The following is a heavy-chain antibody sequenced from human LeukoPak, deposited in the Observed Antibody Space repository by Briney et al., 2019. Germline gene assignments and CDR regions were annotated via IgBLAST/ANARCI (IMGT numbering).Heavy chain of an antibody. CDR2: ISSNGGST. V-gene: IGHV3-64*01. D-gene: IGHD3-10*01. Sequence: GGSLRLSCAASGFTFSSYAMHWVRQAPGKGLEYVSAISSNGGSTYYANSVKGRFTISRDNSKNTLYLQMGSLRAEDMAVYYCARGLMVRGAPPYFQHWGQGTLVTVSS. CDR3: ARGLMVRGAPPYFQH. J-gene: IGHJ1*01. CDR1: GFTFSSYA.